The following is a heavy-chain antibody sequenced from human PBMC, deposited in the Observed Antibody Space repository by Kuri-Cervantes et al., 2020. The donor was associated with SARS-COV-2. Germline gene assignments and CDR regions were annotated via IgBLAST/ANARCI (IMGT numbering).Heavy chain of an antibody. CDR3: ARGWRYYDSSGYYYYFDY. CDR2: INWNGGST. Sequence: GESLKISCAASGFTFDDYGMSWVRQAPGKGLEWVSGINWNGGSTGYADSMKGRFTISRDNAKNSLHLQMNSLRAEDTALYYCARGWRYYDSSGYYYYFDYWGQGTLVTVSS. V-gene: IGHV3-20*04. CDR1: GFTFDDYG. J-gene: IGHJ4*02. D-gene: IGHD3-22*01.